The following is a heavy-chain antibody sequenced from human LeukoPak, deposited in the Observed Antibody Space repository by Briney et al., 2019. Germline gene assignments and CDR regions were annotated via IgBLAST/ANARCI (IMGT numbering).Heavy chain of an antibody. CDR1: GFTFSDAW. CDR3: ARVVDHDYGDYYLDY. Sequence: GGSLRLSCAASGFTFSDAWMTWVRQAPGKGPEWLGRIKSKTHDETTDYAAPVKGRFTISRDNSKNTLYLQMNSLRAEDTAVYYCARVVDHDYGDYYLDYWGQGTLVTVSS. V-gene: IGHV3-15*01. CDR2: IKSKTHDETT. J-gene: IGHJ4*02. D-gene: IGHD4-17*01.